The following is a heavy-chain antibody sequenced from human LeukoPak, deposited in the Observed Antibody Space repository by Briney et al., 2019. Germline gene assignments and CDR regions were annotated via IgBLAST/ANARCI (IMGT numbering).Heavy chain of an antibody. V-gene: IGHV1-8*01. D-gene: IGHD6-19*01. CDR1: GYTFTSYD. J-gene: IGHJ6*02. Sequence: ASVKVSCKASGYTFTSYDINWVRQATGQGLEWMGWMNPNSGNTGYAQKFQGRATMTRNTSISTAYMELSSLRSEDTAVYYCARVGYSSGWFDYYYGMDVWGQGTTVTVSS. CDR3: ARVGYSSGWFDYYYGMDV. CDR2: MNPNSGNT.